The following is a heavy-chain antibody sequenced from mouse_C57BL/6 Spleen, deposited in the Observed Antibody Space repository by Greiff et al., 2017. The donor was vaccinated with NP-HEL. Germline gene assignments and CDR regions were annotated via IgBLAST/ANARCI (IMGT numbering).Heavy chain of an antibody. V-gene: IGHV5-6*01. CDR1: GFTFSSYG. CDR3: ARVGVATDAY. D-gene: IGHD1-1*01. J-gene: IGHJ3*01. CDR2: ISSGGSYT. Sequence: EVKVVESGGDLVKPGGSLKLSCAASGFTFSSYGMSWVRQTPDKRLEWVATISSGGSYTYYPDSVKGRFTISRDNAKNTLYLQMSSLKSEDTAMYYCARVGVATDAYWGQGTLVTVSA.